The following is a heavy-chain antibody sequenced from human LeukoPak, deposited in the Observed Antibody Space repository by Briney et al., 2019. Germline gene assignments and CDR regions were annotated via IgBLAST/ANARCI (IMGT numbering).Heavy chain of an antibody. J-gene: IGHJ4*02. V-gene: IGHV3-23*01. CDR1: GFTFRRYA. D-gene: IGHD3-9*01. CDR3: AKAASFTGYYFDN. Sequence: PGGSLRLSCSASGFTFRRYAMSWVRQAPGKGLEWVSAVTGSGGSSYYADSVNGRFTMSRDNSKNTVDLQMNSLRVEDTAVYYCAKAASFTGYYFDNWGQGTLVIVSS. CDR2: VTGSGGSS.